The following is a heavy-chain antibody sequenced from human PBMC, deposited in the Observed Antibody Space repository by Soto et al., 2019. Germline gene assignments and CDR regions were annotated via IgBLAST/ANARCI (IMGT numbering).Heavy chain of an antibody. CDR1: GFTFSSNS. CDR3: ARAVGLSRPRHYFDF. CDR2: ISSSSTFI. J-gene: IGHJ4*02. D-gene: IGHD2-21*02. Sequence: PGGSLRLSCAASGFTFSSNSMNWVRQAPGKGLEWVSSISSSSTFIYYADSVKGRFTISRDNAENSLYLQMNSLRAEDTAVYYCARAVGLSRPRHYFDFWGQGTLVTVSS. V-gene: IGHV3-21*01.